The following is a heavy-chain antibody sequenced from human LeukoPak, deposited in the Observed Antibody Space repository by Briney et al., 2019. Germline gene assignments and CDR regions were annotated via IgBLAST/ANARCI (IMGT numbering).Heavy chain of an antibody. D-gene: IGHD2-8*01. J-gene: IGHJ6*03. Sequence: SETLSLTCTVSGISMSSYYWSWIRQPPGKGLEWIGYIYDSGSANYNPSLKSRVTISVDTSKNQFSLKLSSVTAADTAVYYCARRDGYYYYMDVWGKGTTVTVSS. CDR2: IYDSGSA. CDR1: GISMSSYY. CDR3: ARRDGYYYYMDV. V-gene: IGHV4-59*01.